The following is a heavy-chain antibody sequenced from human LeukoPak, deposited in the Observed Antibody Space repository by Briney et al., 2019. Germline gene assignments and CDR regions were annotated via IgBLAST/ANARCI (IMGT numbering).Heavy chain of an antibody. V-gene: IGHV3-23*01. D-gene: IGHD6-19*01. CDR2: ISGTGDST. CDR3: AKMPVSYSSGWSTFDY. J-gene: IGHJ4*02. CDR1: GFTFSSYA. Sequence: GGSLRLSCAASGFTFSSYAMSWVRQAPGKGLVWVSGISGTGDSTHYADSVKGRFTISRDNSKNTLYLQMNSLRAEDTAVYYCAKMPVSYSSGWSTFDYWGQGNLVTVSS.